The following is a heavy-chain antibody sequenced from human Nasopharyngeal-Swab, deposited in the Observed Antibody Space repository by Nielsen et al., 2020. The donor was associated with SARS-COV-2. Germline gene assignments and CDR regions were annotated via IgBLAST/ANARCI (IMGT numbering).Heavy chain of an antibody. CDR2: IRGSGGST. V-gene: IGHV3-23*01. Sequence: GESLKISCAASGFTFSSYAMSWVRQAPGKGLEWVSAIRGSGGSTYYADSVKGRFTISRDNSKNTLYLQMNSLRAEDTAVYYCAKALSANNWNYYYYGMDVWGQGTTVTVSS. J-gene: IGHJ6*02. D-gene: IGHD1-20*01. CDR1: GFTFSSYA. CDR3: AKALSANNWNYYYYGMDV.